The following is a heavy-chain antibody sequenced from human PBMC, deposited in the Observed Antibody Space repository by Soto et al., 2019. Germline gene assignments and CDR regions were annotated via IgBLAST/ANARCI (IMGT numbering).Heavy chain of an antibody. CDR1: GFTFSNTA. Sequence: QSGGSLRLSCAASGFTFSNTAMHWVGQAPGKGLEWVAVIWYDGSNKYYRDSVKGRFTISRDNSKNILYLQMNSLVDEDTAVYYCARDLTSYGSGNATIDYWGQGTLVTVSS. V-gene: IGHV3-33*01. CDR3: ARDLTSYGSGNATIDY. CDR2: IWYDGSNK. J-gene: IGHJ4*02. D-gene: IGHD3-10*01.